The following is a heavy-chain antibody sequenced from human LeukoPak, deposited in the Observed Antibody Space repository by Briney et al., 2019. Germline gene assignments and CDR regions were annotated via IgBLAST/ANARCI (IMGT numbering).Heavy chain of an antibody. J-gene: IGHJ3*01. CDR1: GYSFTSYW. CDR2: IYPGDSDL. CDR3: TRGREMATIGDASDL. Sequence: RGESLKISCKGSGYSFTSYWIGWVRQMPGKGLEWMGIIYPGDSDLRYSPSFQGQVTISADKSISTAYLQWSSLKASDSAMYYCTRGREMATIGDASDLWGQGTMVTVSS. D-gene: IGHD5-24*01. V-gene: IGHV5-51*01.